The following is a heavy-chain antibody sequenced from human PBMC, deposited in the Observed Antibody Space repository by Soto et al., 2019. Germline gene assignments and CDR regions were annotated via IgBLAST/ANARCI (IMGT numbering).Heavy chain of an antibody. J-gene: IGHJ3*02. Sequence: ASVKVSCKASGYTFTGQYMHWVRQAPGQGLEWMGWINPNSGDTNYAQKFQGWVTMTRDTSISTAYMELSRLRSDDTAVYYCARAITILGDAFDIWGQGTMVTVSS. CDR3: ARAITILGDAFDI. CDR1: GYTFTGQY. D-gene: IGHD3-9*01. CDR2: INPNSGDT. V-gene: IGHV1-2*04.